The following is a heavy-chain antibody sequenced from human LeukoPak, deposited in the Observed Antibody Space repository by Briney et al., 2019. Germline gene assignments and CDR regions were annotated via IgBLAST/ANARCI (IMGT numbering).Heavy chain of an antibody. V-gene: IGHV4-39*01. Sequence: SETLSLTCTVSGGSISSSSYYWGWIRQPPGKGLEWIGSIYFSGSTYYNPSLKSRVTISVDTSNNQFSLTLSSVTAADTAVYYCARSGSGTYFVDYWGKGTLVTVSS. D-gene: IGHD3-10*01. CDR2: IYFSGST. CDR3: ARSGSGTYFVDY. CDR1: GGSISSSSYY. J-gene: IGHJ4*02.